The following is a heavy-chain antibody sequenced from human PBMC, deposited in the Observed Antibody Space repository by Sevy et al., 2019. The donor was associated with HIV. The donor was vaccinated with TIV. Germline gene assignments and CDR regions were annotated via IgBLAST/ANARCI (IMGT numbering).Heavy chain of an antibody. J-gene: IGHJ4*02. CDR2: IIPIFGTA. CDR1: GGTFSSYA. CDR3: ARATRRYYDSSGYYAFDY. V-gene: IGHV1-69*13. D-gene: IGHD3-22*01. Sequence: ASVKVSCKASGGTFSSYAISWVRQAPGQGLEWMGGIIPIFGTANYAQTFQGRVTITADESTSTAYMELSSLRSEDTAVYYCARATRRYYDSSGYYAFDYWGQGTLVTVSS.